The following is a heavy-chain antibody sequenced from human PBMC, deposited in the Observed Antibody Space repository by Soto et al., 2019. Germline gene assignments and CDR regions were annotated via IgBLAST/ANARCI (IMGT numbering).Heavy chain of an antibody. V-gene: IGHV1-24*01. CDR3: AFNYYAPGHFDY. CDR2: FDPEDGET. J-gene: IGHJ4*02. CDR1: GYTLTELS. D-gene: IGHD3-10*01. Sequence: ASVKVSCKVSGYTLTELSMHWVRQAPGKGLEWMGGFDPEDGETIYAQKFQGRVTMTEDTSTDTAYMELSSLRSEDTAVYYCAFNYYAPGHFDYWGQGTLVTVAS.